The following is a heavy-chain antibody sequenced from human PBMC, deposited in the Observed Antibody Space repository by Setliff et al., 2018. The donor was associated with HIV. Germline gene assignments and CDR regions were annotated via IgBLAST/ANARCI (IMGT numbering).Heavy chain of an antibody. Sequence: NPSETLSLTCIVSGGSISSSSHYWGWIRQPPGKGLEWIGNIYYSGSTYYNPSLKSRVTISVDTSKNQFSLKLTSVTAADTAVYYCARGTYYYETSGYHYDKTWAGTCFDYWGQGTLVTVSS. D-gene: IGHD3-22*01. V-gene: IGHV4-39*07. J-gene: IGHJ4*02. CDR3: ARGTYYYETSGYHYDKTWAGTCFDY. CDR2: IYYSGST. CDR1: GGSISSSSHY.